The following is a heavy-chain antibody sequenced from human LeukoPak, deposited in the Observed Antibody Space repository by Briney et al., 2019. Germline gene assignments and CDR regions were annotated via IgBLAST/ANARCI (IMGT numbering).Heavy chain of an antibody. J-gene: IGHJ4*02. CDR2: TRNKANSYTT. CDR3: ARVPNYGGLAGIDY. V-gene: IGHV3-72*01. CDR1: GFTFSDHY. Sequence: GGSLRLSCAASGFTFSDHYMDWVRQAPGKGLEWVGRTRNKANSYTTEYAASVKGRFTISRDDSKNSLYLQMNSLKIEDTAVYYCARVPNYGGLAGIDYWGQGTLVTVSS. D-gene: IGHD4-23*01.